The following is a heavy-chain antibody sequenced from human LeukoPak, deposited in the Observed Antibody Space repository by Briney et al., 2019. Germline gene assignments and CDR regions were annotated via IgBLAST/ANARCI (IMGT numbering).Heavy chain of an antibody. CDR3: AKGVNIGGYNSLDY. CDR2: ISGSGGST. V-gene: IGHV3-23*01. J-gene: IGHJ4*02. CDR1: GFTFSSYA. D-gene: IGHD5-24*01. Sequence: GGSLRLSCAASGFTFSSYAMSWVRQAPGKGLEWVSAISGSGGSTYYADSVKGRFTISRDNSKNTLYLQMKSLRAEDTAVYYCAKGVNIGGYNSLDYWGQGTLVTVSS.